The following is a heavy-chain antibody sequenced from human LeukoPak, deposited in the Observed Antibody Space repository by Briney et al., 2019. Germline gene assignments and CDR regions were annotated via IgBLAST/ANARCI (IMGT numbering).Heavy chain of an antibody. CDR1: GFTFSTFP. D-gene: IGHD6-6*01. CDR3: ARVGRVSIYPSYMDV. J-gene: IGHJ6*03. Sequence: GTSLRLSCEASGFTFSTFPMHWVRQTPDKRLEWVAVTSHDGRDTYYADSVKGRFTISRDNSKNTLYLQMSSLSPEDTAVVYCARVGRVSIYPSYMDVWGKGTTVIVSS. V-gene: IGHV3-30*04. CDR2: TSHDGRDT.